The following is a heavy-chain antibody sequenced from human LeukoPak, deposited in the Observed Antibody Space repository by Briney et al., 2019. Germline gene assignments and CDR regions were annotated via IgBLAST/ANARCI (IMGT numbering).Heavy chain of an antibody. J-gene: IGHJ4*02. CDR2: ITSSGRTP. D-gene: IGHD3-10*01. V-gene: IGHV3-23*01. CDR3: AKDRPNFYETSGSYYKIKGDF. Sequence: GGSLRLSCEASGFTFNTHAMSWVRQAPGKGLEWVASITSSGRTPYYTDSVKGRFTISRDNSKNTLYLQMNSLRGEDTAVYYCAKDRPNFYETSGSYYKIKGDFWGQGSLVTVSS. CDR1: GFTFNTHA.